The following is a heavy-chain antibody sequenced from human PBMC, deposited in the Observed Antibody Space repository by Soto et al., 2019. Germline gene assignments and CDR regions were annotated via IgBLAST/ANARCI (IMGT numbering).Heavy chain of an antibody. V-gene: IGHV3-13*01. Sequence: EVQLVESGGGLVQPGGSLRLSCAASGFNLGTNDMNWVRQTTEKGLEWVSGISAGGGTYYAASVKGRFTISRENVKNSLYLQMNSLRAEDTAVYYCAREFMTLRGYDAFDIWGQGTMVTVSS. CDR2: ISAGGGT. J-gene: IGHJ3*02. CDR3: AREFMTLRGYDAFDI. CDR1: GFNLGTND. D-gene: IGHD3-10*01.